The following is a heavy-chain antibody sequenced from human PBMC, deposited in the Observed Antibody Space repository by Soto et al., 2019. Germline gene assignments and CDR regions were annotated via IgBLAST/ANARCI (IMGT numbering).Heavy chain of an antibody. D-gene: IGHD1-20*01. Sequence: SETLSLTCTVSGGSIRVQSYYWTWIRQTPGKGLEWVGSSYYSGTSYFNPALKGRVTISVDTSTNQFSLRLTSVTAADTAVYYCTRRYSWTDYYFDPWGQGTLVTVSS. CDR1: GGSIRVQSYY. CDR3: TRRYSWTDYYFDP. V-gene: IGHV4-39*01. CDR2: SYYSGTS. J-gene: IGHJ5*02.